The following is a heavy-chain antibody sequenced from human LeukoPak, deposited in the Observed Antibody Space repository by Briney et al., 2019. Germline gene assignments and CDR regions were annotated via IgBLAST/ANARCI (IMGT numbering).Heavy chain of an antibody. J-gene: IGHJ4*02. Sequence: SETLSLTCTVSGGSISSYYWSWIRQPPGKGLEWIGYIYYSGSTNYNPSLKSRVTISVDTSKNQFSLKLSSVTAADTAVYYCARGRYGDFPIWGQGTLVTVSS. D-gene: IGHD4-17*01. CDR1: GGSISSYY. CDR3: ARGRYGDFPI. CDR2: IYYSGST. V-gene: IGHV4-59*01.